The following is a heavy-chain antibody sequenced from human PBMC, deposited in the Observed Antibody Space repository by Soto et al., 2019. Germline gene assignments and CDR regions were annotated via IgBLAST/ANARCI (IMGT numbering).Heavy chain of an antibody. J-gene: IGHJ4*02. CDR2: ISAYNGNT. V-gene: IGHV1-18*01. Sequence: GASVKVSCKASGYTFTSYGISWVRQAPGEGLEWMGWISAYNGNTNYAQKLQGRVTMTTDTSTSTAYMELRSLRSDDTAVYYCARSPGAMVRGVIIPDYFDDWGKGTRVSHLL. CDR1: GYTFTSYG. D-gene: IGHD3-10*01. CDR3: ARSPGAMVRGVIIPDYFDD.